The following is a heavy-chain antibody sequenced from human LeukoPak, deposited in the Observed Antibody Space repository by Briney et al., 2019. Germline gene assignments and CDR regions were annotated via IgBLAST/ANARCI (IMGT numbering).Heavy chain of an antibody. D-gene: IGHD6-19*01. Sequence: SETLSLTCAVSGGSISSSNWWSWVRQPPGKGLEWIGEIYHSGSTNYNPSLKSRVTISVDKSKNQFSLKLSSVTAADTAVYYCARDAYSSGWYWFDPWGQGTLVTVSS. CDR3: ARDAYSSGWYWFDP. CDR1: GGSISSSNW. CDR2: IYHSGST. J-gene: IGHJ5*02. V-gene: IGHV4-4*02.